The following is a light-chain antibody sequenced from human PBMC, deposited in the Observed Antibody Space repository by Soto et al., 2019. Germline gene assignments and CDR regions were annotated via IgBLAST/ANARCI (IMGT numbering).Light chain of an antibody. CDR2: GVS. J-gene: IGKJ4*01. CDR1: QSVAGN. CDR3: QQSNNGPPFT. Sequence: EIVMTQSPATLSVSPGETATLSCRASQSVAGNLAWYQQKPGQPPRLLIYGVSTRATGVPARFSGSGSETDFSLTISSLQIEDFALYYCQQSNNGPPFTFGGGTKVEIK. V-gene: IGKV3-15*01.